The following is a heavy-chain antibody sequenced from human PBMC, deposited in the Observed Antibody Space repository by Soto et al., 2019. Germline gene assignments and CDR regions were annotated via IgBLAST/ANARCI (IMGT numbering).Heavy chain of an antibody. Sequence: GGSLRLSCAASGFTFSSYSMHWVRQAPGKGLEWVAAMSYDGNSKYFADSVKGRFTISRDNSKNTLSLQMNSLGAEDSAVYYCARGRTVRDHDDFDLWGQGTLVTVSS. D-gene: IGHD2-21*01. J-gene: IGHJ4*02. CDR1: GFTFSSYS. CDR2: MSYDGNSK. CDR3: ARGRTVRDHDDFDL. V-gene: IGHV3-30-3*01.